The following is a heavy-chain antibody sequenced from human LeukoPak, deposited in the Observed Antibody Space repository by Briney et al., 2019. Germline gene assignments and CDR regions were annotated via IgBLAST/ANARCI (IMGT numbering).Heavy chain of an antibody. CDR1: GFTFSDYY. CDR2: ISSGDNTI. J-gene: IGHJ4*02. Sequence: GGSLRLSCAASGFTFSDYYMSWIRQAPGKGLEWVSYISSGDNTIYYADSVKGRFTMSRDNAKNSLYLQMSSLRAEDTAVYYCARVMGNYATDYWGQGTLVTVSS. V-gene: IGHV3-11*04. CDR3: ARVMGNYATDY. D-gene: IGHD1-7*01.